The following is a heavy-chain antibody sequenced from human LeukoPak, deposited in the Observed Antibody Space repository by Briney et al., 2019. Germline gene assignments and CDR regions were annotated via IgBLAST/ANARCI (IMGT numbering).Heavy chain of an antibody. V-gene: IGHV4-30-2*01. CDR2: IYHSGST. CDR1: GGSISSGGYS. D-gene: IGHD6-13*01. J-gene: IGHJ2*01. Sequence: PSETLSLTCAVSGGSISSGGYSWSWIRQPPGKGLEWIGYIYHSGSTYYNPSLKSRVTISVDRSKNQFSLKLSSVTAADTAVYYCARDIAAAGTRYFDLWGRGTLVTVPS. CDR3: ARDIAAAGTRYFDL.